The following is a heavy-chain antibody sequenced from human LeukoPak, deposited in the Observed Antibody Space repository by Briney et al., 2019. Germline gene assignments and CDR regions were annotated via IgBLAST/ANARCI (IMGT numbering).Heavy chain of an antibody. CDR1: GYSFSSYG. J-gene: IGHJ3*02. V-gene: IGHV1-18*01. D-gene: IGHD4-17*01. Sequence: ASVKVSCKASGYSFSSYGISRVRQAPGQGLEWMGWISGNSGNTNYAQNLQGRVTMTTDTSTNTAYKELRSLRSDDTAVYYCAREGSAVTKHAFDIWGQGTMVTVSS. CDR2: ISGNSGNT. CDR3: AREGSAVTKHAFDI.